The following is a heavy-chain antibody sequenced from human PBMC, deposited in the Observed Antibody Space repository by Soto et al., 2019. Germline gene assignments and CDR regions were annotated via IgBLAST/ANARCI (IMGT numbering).Heavy chain of an antibody. CDR1: GDSVSSNSAA. J-gene: IGHJ4*02. Sequence: SQTLSLTCAISGDSVSSNSAAWNWIRQSPSRGLEWLGRTYYRSKWYNDYAVSVKSRITINPDTSKNQFSLQLNSVTPEDTAVYYCARDGPLTFGPDNHKRYFDYWGQGTLVTVSS. V-gene: IGHV6-1*01. D-gene: IGHD3-16*01. CDR2: TYYRSKWYN. CDR3: ARDGPLTFGPDNHKRYFDY.